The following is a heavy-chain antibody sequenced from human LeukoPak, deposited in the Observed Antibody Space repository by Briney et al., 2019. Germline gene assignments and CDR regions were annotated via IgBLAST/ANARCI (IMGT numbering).Heavy chain of an antibody. CDR1: GFTVSSNY. CDR3: ARGVGYNYLDY. J-gene: IGHJ4*02. V-gene: IGHV3-53*01. CDR2: IYSGDST. Sequence: PGGSLRLSCAASGFTVSSNYMSWVRQAPGKGLEWVSVIYSGDSTYYADSVKGRFTISRDNSKNTLYLQMNSLRAEDTAVYYCARGVGYNYLDYWGQGTLVTVSS. D-gene: IGHD5-24*01.